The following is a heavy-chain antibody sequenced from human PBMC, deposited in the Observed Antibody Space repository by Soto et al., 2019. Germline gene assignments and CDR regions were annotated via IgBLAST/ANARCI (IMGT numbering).Heavy chain of an antibody. V-gene: IGHV4-39*01. CDR2: IYYSGST. CDR1: GGSISSSTYY. D-gene: IGHD2-15*01. CDR3: ARQGANCSGATCSLAY. J-gene: IGHJ4*02. Sequence: QLQLQESGPGLVKPSETLSLTCTVSGGSISSSTYYWGWIRQPPGKGLEWIGSIYYSGSTYYNPSHKSRVTTAVATSKYQFSRKLSSVTAADTAVYYCARQGANCSGATCSLAYWGQGTLVTVSS.